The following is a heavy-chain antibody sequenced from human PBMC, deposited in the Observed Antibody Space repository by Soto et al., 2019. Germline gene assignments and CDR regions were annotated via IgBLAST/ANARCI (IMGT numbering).Heavy chain of an antibody. D-gene: IGHD3-10*01. J-gene: IGHJ6*02. CDR3: AREMITMVREVLYYYGMDV. Sequence: SETLSLTCSVSGDSISSDYWSWIRQPPGKGLEWIGYMYYTGSTNYNPSLKSRVTISVDTSKNQFSLKLSSVTAADTAVYYCAREMITMVREVLYYYGMDVWGQGTTVTVSS. CDR1: GDSISSDY. V-gene: IGHV4-59*01. CDR2: MYYTGST.